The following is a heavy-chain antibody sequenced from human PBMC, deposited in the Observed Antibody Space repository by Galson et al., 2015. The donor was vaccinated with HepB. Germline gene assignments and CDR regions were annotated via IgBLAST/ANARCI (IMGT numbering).Heavy chain of an antibody. J-gene: IGHJ5*02. CDR1: GSTFTSYD. Sequence: SVKVSCKASGSTFTSYDINWVRQATGQGLEWMGWMNPNSGNTGYAQKFQGRVTMTRNTSISTAYMELSSLRSEDTAVYYCARGRAVVVVAAYMFDPWGQGTLVTVSS. D-gene: IGHD2-15*01. CDR3: ARGRAVVVVAAYMFDP. V-gene: IGHV1-8*01. CDR2: MNPNSGNT.